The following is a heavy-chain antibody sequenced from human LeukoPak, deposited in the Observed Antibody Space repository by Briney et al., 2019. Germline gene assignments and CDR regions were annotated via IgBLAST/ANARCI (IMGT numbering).Heavy chain of an antibody. D-gene: IGHD3-10*01. J-gene: IGHJ4*02. Sequence: GGSLRLSCAASGFTLSSYAMSWVRQAPGKGLEWVSSISGSGDSTYYADSVKGRFTISRDNSKNTLYLQMNSLRAEDTAVYYCAKQVYYYGSPDYWGQGTLVTVSS. CDR2: ISGSGDST. V-gene: IGHV3-23*01. CDR1: GFTLSSYA. CDR3: AKQVYYYGSPDY.